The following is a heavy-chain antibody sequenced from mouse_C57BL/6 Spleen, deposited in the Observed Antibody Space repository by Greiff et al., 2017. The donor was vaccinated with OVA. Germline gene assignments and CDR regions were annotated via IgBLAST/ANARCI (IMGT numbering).Heavy chain of an antibody. CDR2: INPNNGGT. CDR1: GYTFTDYY. CDR3: ARRGNYYGSPYYAMDY. D-gene: IGHD1-1*01. Sequence: EVQLQQSGPELVKPGASVKISCKASGYTFTDYYMNWVKQSHGKSLEWIGDINPNNGGTSYNQKFKGKATLTVDKSSSTAYRELRSLTSEDSSVDYCARRGNYYGSPYYAMDYWGQGTSVTVSS. V-gene: IGHV1-26*01. J-gene: IGHJ4*01.